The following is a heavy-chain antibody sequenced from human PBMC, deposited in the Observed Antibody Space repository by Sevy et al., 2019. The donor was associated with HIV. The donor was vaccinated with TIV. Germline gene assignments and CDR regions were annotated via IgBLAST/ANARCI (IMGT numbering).Heavy chain of an antibody. J-gene: IGHJ4*02. D-gene: IGHD3-22*01. CDR1: GYSLTKLA. V-gene: IGHV1-24*01. CDR3: ATTKDYYDSSGYPFDD. CDR2: FDPEDGDPEDGKT. Sequence: ASVKVSCKVSGYSLTKLAMHWVRQAPGKGPEWLGTFDPEDGDPEDGKTICAQKFQDRVIMTEDTSTDTAYMELSSLTSEDTAMYYCATTKDYYDSSGYPFDDWGQGTLVTVSS.